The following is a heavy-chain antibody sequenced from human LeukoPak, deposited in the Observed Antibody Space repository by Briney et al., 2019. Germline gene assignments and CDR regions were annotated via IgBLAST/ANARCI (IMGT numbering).Heavy chain of an antibody. V-gene: IGHV1-69*04. CDR1: GGTFSNYA. D-gene: IGHD3-9*01. CDR3: ASGSRIRYFAWPHTTGDY. Sequence: GASVKVSCKASGGTFSNYAISWVRQAPGQGLEWMGRIIPHLAIADYAQKFQGRVTITADKSTSTAYMEVSSLRSEDTAVYYCASGSRIRYFAWPHTTGDYWGQGTLVTVSS. CDR2: IIPHLAIA. J-gene: IGHJ4*02.